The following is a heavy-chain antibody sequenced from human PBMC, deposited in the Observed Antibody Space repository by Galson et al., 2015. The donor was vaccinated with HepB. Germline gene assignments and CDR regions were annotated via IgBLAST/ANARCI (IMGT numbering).Heavy chain of an antibody. Sequence: SVKVSCKASGDGFRTYNIIWVRQAPGQGLEWMGGTIPIFRIANYAQNFRGRVTITAEESTSTAYMELSSLGSEATAVYYCARGSEITTSVYAFWGPGTLVTVSS. CDR2: TIPIFRIA. J-gene: IGHJ4*02. CDR1: GDGFRTYN. CDR3: ARGSEITTSVYAF. D-gene: IGHD3-3*01. V-gene: IGHV1-69*13.